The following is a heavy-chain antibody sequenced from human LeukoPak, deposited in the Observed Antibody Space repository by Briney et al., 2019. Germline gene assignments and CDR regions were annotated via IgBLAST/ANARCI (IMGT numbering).Heavy chain of an antibody. CDR2: ISGSGNGFSI. CDR1: GFVFSIYT. Sequence: GGSLRLSCSASGFVFSIYTMYWVRQTPGKGPEYVSTISGSGNGFSIYYADSVKGRFTISRDDSKSIQYLQMNGLRSEDTAVYYCVKDFGRVRGTPDSWGQGTLVTVSS. V-gene: IGHV3-64D*06. CDR3: VKDFGRVRGTPDS. D-gene: IGHD3-16*01. J-gene: IGHJ4*02.